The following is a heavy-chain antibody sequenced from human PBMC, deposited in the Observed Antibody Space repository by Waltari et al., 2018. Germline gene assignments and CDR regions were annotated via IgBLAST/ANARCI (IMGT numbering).Heavy chain of an antibody. CDR3: AKDIGHGEQWLAIDY. D-gene: IGHD6-19*01. CDR1: GFTFDDYA. V-gene: IGHV3-9*01. Sequence: EVQLVESGGGLVQPGRSLRLSCAASGFTFDDYAMHWVRQAPGKGLEWVSGISWNSGSIGYADSVKGRFTISRDNAKNSLYLEMNSLRAEDTALYYCAKDIGHGEQWLAIDYWGQGTLVTVSS. CDR2: ISWNSGSI. J-gene: IGHJ4*02.